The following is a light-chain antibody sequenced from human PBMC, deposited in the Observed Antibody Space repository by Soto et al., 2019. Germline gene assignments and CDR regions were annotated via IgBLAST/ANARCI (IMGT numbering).Light chain of an antibody. CDR3: QHYNNWPPYS. V-gene: IGKV3-15*01. CDR2: GAS. J-gene: IGKJ2*03. CDR1: QDVSTN. Sequence: TVMTQSPDTLSVSPGESATLSCRASQDVSTNLAWFHHKPGQTPRLVLYGASKRATGIPARFIGSGSGRHFTLTISSLQSEDFGVYYCQHYNNWPPYSFGQGTKVEIK.